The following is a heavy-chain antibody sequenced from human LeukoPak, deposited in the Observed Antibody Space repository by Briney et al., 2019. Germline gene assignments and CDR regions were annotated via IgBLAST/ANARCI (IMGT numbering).Heavy chain of an antibody. J-gene: IGHJ5*02. V-gene: IGHV1-69*13. CDR2: IIPIFGTA. CDR3: ARDLLGYCSGGSCDWFDP. Sequence: SVKVSCKASGGTFSSYAISWVRQAPGQGLEWMGGIIPIFGTANYAQKFQGRVTITADESTSTAYMELSSLRSEDTAVYYCARDLLGYCSGGSCDWFDPWGQGTLVTVSS. D-gene: IGHD2-15*01. CDR1: GGTFSSYA.